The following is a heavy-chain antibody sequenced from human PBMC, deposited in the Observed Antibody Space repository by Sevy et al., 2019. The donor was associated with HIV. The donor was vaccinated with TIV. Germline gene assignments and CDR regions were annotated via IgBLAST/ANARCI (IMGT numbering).Heavy chain of an antibody. J-gene: IGHJ4*02. V-gene: IGHV4-39*01. D-gene: IGHD5-12*01. CDR3: ARQKLEMATRNIDY. CDR2: IYYSGST. Sequence: SETLSLTCTVSGGFISSSSFYWGWIRQPPGKGLEWIGSIYYSGSTYYNPSLKSRVTISVDTSKNQFYLKLSSVTAADTAVYYCARQKLEMATRNIDYWGQGTLVTVSS. CDR1: GGFISSSSFY.